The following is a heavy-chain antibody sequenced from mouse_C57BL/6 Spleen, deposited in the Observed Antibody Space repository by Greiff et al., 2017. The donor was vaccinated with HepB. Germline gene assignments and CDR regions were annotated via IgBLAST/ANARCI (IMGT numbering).Heavy chain of an antibody. CDR1: GFTFSDYY. Sequence: EVKLMESEGGLVQPGSSMKLSCTASGFTFSDYYMAWVRQVPEKGLEWVANINYDGSSTYYLDSLKSRFIISRDNAKNILYLQMSSLKSEDTATYYCARGMITFDYWGQGTTLTVSS. D-gene: IGHD2-4*01. CDR3: ARGMITFDY. J-gene: IGHJ2*01. V-gene: IGHV5-16*01. CDR2: INYDGSST.